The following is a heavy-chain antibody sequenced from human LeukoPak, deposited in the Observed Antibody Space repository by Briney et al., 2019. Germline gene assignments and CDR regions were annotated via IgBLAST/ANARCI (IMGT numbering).Heavy chain of an antibody. J-gene: IGHJ4*02. D-gene: IGHD3/OR15-3a*01. Sequence: PSETLSLTCTVSGGSISSYYWSWIRQPPGKGLEWIGYIYYSGSTNYNPSLKSRVTISVDTSKNQFSLKLSSVTAADTAVYYCAREGGPYDLPPPIFDYWGLGTLVTVSS. CDR2: IYYSGST. V-gene: IGHV4-59*01. CDR1: GGSISSYY. CDR3: AREGGPYDLPPPIFDY.